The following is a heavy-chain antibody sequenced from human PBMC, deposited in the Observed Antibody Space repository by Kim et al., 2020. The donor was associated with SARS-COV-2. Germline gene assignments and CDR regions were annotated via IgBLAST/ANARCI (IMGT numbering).Heavy chain of an antibody. J-gene: IGHJ2*01. CDR1: GFTFSSYG. D-gene: IGHD6-19*01. V-gene: IGHV3-33*08. Sequence: GGSLRLSCAASGFTFSSYGMHWVRQAPGKGLEWVAVIWYDGSNKYYADSVKGRFTISRDNSKNTLYLQMNSLRAEDTAVYYCARDPSSGWYGYFDLWGRGTLVTVSS. CDR3: ARDPSSGWYGYFDL. CDR2: IWYDGSNK.